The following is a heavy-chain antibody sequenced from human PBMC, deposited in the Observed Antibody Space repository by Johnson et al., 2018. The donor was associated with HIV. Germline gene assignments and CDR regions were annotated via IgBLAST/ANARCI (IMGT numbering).Heavy chain of an antibody. D-gene: IGHD6-6*01. CDR3: AKERQLVRAFDI. V-gene: IGHV3-11*06. J-gene: IGHJ3*02. Sequence: QVQLVESGGGLVKPGGSLRLSCAASGFTFSDYYMSWIRQAPGKGLEWVSLISASGGRTHYSESVTGRFTISRDNSKNTLYLQMSSLRTEDTAVYYCAKERQLVRAFDIWGQGTMVTVSS. CDR1: GFTFSDYY. CDR2: ISASGGRT.